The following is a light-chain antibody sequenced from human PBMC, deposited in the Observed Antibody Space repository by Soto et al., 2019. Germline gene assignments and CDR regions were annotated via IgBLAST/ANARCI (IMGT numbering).Light chain of an antibody. CDR2: EVS. CDR1: SSDVGNYNY. Sequence: QSALTQPASVSGSPGQSITISCTGTSSDVGNYNYVSWFQQHPGKAPKLIIFEVSYRPSGMSNRFSGSKSGNTASLTISGLQAEDEAVYYCSSYTTSSTLVFGPGTKVTVL. CDR3: SSYTTSSTLV. V-gene: IGLV2-14*01. J-gene: IGLJ1*01.